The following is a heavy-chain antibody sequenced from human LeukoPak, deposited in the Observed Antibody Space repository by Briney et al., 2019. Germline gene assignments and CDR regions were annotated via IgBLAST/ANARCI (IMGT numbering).Heavy chain of an antibody. J-gene: IGHJ4*02. V-gene: IGHV3-21*01. D-gene: IGHD3-16*02. CDR3: AKVLRGEFSCLYY. CDR1: GFTLSRYS. CDR2: VCGGSRHL. Sequence: PGGSLRLSRAASGFTLSRYSMNWVRHTPGKGLEWVSSVCGGSRHLYYADSVKGRFTISRDNAKSSLYLQTNSLRAEDTAVYYGAKVLRGEFSCLYYWGQGTLVTASS.